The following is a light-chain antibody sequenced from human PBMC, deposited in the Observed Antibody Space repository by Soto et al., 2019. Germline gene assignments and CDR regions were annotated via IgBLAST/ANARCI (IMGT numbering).Light chain of an antibody. Sequence: EIVITQSPGTLSLSPGERATISCRASEVIGSRYLAWYHQKSGQAPRLLIYGASSRATGIPDRFSGSGSGTDFTLTISRLEPEDFGVYYCQQFGSSIPHTFGQGTKWISN. J-gene: IGKJ2*01. V-gene: IGKV3-20*01. CDR3: QQFGSSIPHT. CDR1: EVIGSRY. CDR2: GAS.